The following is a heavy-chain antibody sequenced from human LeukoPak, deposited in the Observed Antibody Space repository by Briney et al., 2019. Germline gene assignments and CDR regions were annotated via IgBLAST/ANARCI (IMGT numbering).Heavy chain of an antibody. J-gene: IGHJ1*01. CDR1: GFTFSSYA. CDR3: ARASYCSGGSCYSEYFQH. CDR2: ISHDGSNK. D-gene: IGHD2-15*01. V-gene: IGHV3-30-3*01. Sequence: PGRSLRLSCAASGFTFSSYAMHWVRQAPGKGLEWVAVISHDGSNKYYADSVKGRFTISRDNSKNTLYLQMNSLRAEDTAVYYCARASYCSGGSCYSEYFQHWGQGTLVTVSS.